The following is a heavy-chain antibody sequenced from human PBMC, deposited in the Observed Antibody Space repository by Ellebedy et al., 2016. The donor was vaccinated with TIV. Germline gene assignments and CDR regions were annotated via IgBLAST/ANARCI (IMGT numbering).Heavy chain of an antibody. D-gene: IGHD5-18*01. J-gene: IGHJ4*02. V-gene: IGHV1-2*04. CDR2: INPNSGGT. CDR1: GYTFTGYY. CDR3: ARGFARGYIYGYGDY. Sequence: AASVKVSCKASGYTFTGYYMHWVRQAPGQGLEWMGWINPNSGGTSYAQKFQGWVTMTRDTSISTAYMELTRLTSDDTAVYYCARGFARGYIYGYGDYWGQGTLVTVSS.